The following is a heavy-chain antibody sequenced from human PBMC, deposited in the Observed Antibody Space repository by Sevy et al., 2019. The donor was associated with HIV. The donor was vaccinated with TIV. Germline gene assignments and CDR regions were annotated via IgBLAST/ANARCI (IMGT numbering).Heavy chain of an antibody. Sequence: ASVKVSCKTSGYTFTSYYMHWVRQAPGQGLEWMGIINPSGGSTSYAQKFQGRVTMTRDTSTSTVYMELSSLRSEDTAVYYCARTPTYYYDSSGHDAFDIWGQGTMVTVSS. CDR2: INPSGGST. CDR1: GYTFTSYY. J-gene: IGHJ3*02. CDR3: ARTPTYYYDSSGHDAFDI. V-gene: IGHV1-46*01. D-gene: IGHD3-22*01.